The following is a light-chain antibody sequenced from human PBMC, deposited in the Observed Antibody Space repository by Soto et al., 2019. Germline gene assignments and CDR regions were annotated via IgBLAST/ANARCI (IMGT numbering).Light chain of an antibody. CDR3: CSYAGSYTYV. J-gene: IGLJ1*01. CDR2: DVS. Sequence: QSALTQPRSVSGSPGQSVTISCTGTSSDVGGYDSVSWYQQHPGKAPKLMIYDVSKRPSGVPDRFSGSKSGNTASLTISGLQAQDEATYHCCSYAGSYTYVFGTGTKVTVL. CDR1: SSDVGGYDS. V-gene: IGLV2-11*01.